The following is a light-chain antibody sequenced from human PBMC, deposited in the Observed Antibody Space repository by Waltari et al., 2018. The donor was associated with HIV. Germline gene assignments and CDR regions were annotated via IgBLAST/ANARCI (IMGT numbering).Light chain of an antibody. CDR2: GAS. V-gene: IGKV1-39*01. Sequence: DIQMTQFPSSLSASVEDRVTITCRASHSINHHLNWYQQKSGRAPKLLIYGASILQSGVPSRFSGSGSETEFTLTISSLQPEDFATYYCQQSYSLPNTFGQGTKLEI. J-gene: IGKJ2*01. CDR1: HSINHH. CDR3: QQSYSLPNT.